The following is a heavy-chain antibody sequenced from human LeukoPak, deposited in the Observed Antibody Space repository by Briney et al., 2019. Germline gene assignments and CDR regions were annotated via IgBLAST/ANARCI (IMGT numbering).Heavy chain of an antibody. CDR3: AKDRSSGPHYYYGMDV. CDR2: ISYLGDDQ. Sequence: GGSLRLSCAASGFTFSSYGMHWVRQAPGKGLEWVAVISYLGDDQFYAESVKGRFTISRDNSNKIVFLQTNSLRGEDTAVYYCAKDRSSGPHYYYGMDVWGRGTTVIVSS. J-gene: IGHJ6*02. D-gene: IGHD6-25*01. CDR1: GFTFSSYG. V-gene: IGHV3-30*18.